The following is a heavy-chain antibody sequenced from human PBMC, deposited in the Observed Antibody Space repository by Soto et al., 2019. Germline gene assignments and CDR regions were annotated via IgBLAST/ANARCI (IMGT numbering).Heavy chain of an antibody. CDR3: ARYRFLEWLLSGWFDP. CDR1: GGTFSSYA. Sequence: SVKVSCKASGGTFSSYAISWVRQAPGQGLEWMGGIIPIFGTANYAQKFQGRVTITADESTSTAYMELSSLRSEDTAVYYCARYRFLEWLLSGWFDPWGQGTLVTVSS. J-gene: IGHJ5*02. CDR2: IIPIFGTA. V-gene: IGHV1-69*13. D-gene: IGHD3-3*01.